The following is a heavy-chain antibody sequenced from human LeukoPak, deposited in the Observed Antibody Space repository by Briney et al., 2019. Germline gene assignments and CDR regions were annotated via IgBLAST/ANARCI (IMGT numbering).Heavy chain of an antibody. Sequence: PGGSLRLSCAASGFTFSSYWMHWARQVPGKGLVWVSRINPGGSSIAYADSVKGRFTISRDKAKNTLYLQMDSLRAEDTAVYYCARSNQADDYWGQGTLVTVSS. D-gene: IGHD1-14*01. V-gene: IGHV3-74*01. CDR1: GFTFSSYW. J-gene: IGHJ4*02. CDR2: INPGGSSI. CDR3: ARSNQADDY.